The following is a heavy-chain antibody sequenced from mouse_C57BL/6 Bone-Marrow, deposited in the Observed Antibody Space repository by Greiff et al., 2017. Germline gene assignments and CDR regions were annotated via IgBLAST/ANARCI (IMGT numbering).Heavy chain of an antibody. CDR3: AREILRSFDY. CDR1: GYTFTSYW. J-gene: IGHJ2*01. V-gene: IGHV1-64*01. Sequence: QVQLQQPGAELVKPGASVKLSCKASGYTFTSYWMHWVKQRPGQGLEWIGMIPPNSGSTNYNEKFKSKATLTADKSSSPAYMHLSSLTSEDSADXYCAREILRSFDYWGQGTTRTVSS. CDR2: IPPNSGST.